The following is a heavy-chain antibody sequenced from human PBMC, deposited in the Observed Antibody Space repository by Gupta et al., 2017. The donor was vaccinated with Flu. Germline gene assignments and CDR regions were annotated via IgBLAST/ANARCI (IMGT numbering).Heavy chain of an antibody. CDR3: ARDGAGDCSGGSCYSWCDP. Sequence: WVRQAPGKGVVGVSRIKGDESRASYAAPVKGRFTISRDNAKNPLYLQMNSLRAEDTAVSNCARDGAGDCSGGSCYSWCDPWGQGTRVTVPS. D-gene: IGHD2-15*01. V-gene: IGHV3-74*01. CDR2: IKGDESRA. J-gene: IGHJ5*02.